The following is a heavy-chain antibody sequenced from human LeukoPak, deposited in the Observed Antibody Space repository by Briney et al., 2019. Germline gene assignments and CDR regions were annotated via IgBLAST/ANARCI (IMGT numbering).Heavy chain of an antibody. Sequence: GGSLRLSCAASGFTVSSNYMSWVRQAPGKGLEWVSVIYSGGSTYYADSVKGRFTISRDNSKNTLYLQMNSLRAEDTAVYHCARDRTNVGFDPWGQGTLVTVSS. D-gene: IGHD1-7*01. CDR3: ARDRTNVGFDP. V-gene: IGHV3-53*01. CDR1: GFTVSSNY. CDR2: IYSGGST. J-gene: IGHJ5*02.